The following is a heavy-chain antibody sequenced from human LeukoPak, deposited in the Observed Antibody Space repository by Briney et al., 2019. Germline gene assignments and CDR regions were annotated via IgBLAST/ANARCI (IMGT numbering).Heavy chain of an antibody. D-gene: IGHD3-10*01. V-gene: IGHV1-8*01. CDR3: ARGPYYSGSGSYYMWDY. CDR2: MNPNSGNT. J-gene: IGHJ4*02. Sequence: ASVRLSCIASGYTFTSYDINWVRQAPGQGLEWMGRMNPNSGNTDYAQSVKGRFTITRNNSINTPPMQLNSLRSEDTAVYYCARGPYYSGSGSYYMWDYWGQGTLVTVSS. CDR1: GYTFTSYD.